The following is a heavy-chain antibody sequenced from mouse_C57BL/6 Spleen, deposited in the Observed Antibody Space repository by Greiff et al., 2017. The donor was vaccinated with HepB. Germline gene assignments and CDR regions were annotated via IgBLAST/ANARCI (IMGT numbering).Heavy chain of an antibody. D-gene: IGHD2-12*01. J-gene: IGHJ3*01. Sequence: QVQLQQPGAEPVKPVAPVKVSCKASGYTFTSYWMHWVKQRPGAGLEWIGRIHPSDSDTNYNQKCKGKATLTVDKSSSTAYMQLSSLTSEDYGVDSWAIGIVMCGNCFACWGRGALGTVCA. CDR3: AIGIVMCGNCFAC. CDR1: GYTFTSYW. V-gene: IGHV1-74*01. CDR2: IHPSDSDT.